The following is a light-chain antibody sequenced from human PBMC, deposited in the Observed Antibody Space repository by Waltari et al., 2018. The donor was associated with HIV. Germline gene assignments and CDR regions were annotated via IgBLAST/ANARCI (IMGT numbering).Light chain of an antibody. Sequence: QSALTQTASVSGSPGQSITISCTGTSSDVGGYNDVSWYPQHPVQAPKVMIYDVSKRPSGVSNRFSGSKSGNTASLTISGLQAEDEADYYCCSYVGSSTWVFGGGTKLTVL. CDR1: SSDVGGYND. CDR2: DVS. V-gene: IGLV2-23*02. CDR3: CSYVGSSTWV. J-gene: IGLJ3*02.